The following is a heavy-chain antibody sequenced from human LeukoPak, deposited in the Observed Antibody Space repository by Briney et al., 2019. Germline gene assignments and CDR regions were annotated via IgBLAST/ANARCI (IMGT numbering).Heavy chain of an antibody. D-gene: IGHD4-17*01. Sequence: SETLSLTCTASGGSISSYYWSWIRQPPGKGLEWIGDIYYSGSTHYNPSLKSRVTISVDTSKNQFSLKLSSVTAADTAVYYCARVRTFYGDADYWGQGTLVTVSS. CDR2: IYYSGST. J-gene: IGHJ4*02. CDR1: GGSISSYY. CDR3: ARVRTFYGDADY. V-gene: IGHV4-59*01.